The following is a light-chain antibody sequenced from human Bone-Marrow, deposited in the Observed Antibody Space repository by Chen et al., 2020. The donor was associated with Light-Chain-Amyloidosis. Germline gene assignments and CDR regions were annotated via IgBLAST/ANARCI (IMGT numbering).Light chain of an antibody. CDR1: NIGSTS. CDR2: DDS. Sequence: SYVLTQPSSVSVAPGQTATIACGGNNIGSTSVHWYQQPPGQAPLLVVYDDSDRPSGIPERLSGSNSGNTATLPSSRVEAGDEADYYCQVWDRSSDRPVFGGGTKLTVL. V-gene: IGLV3-21*02. J-gene: IGLJ3*02. CDR3: QVWDRSSDRPV.